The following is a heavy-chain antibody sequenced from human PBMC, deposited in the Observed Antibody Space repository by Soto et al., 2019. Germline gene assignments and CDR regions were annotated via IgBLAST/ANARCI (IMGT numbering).Heavy chain of an antibody. CDR1: GFTFSSYA. J-gene: IGHJ3*02. V-gene: IGHV3-23*01. D-gene: IGHD1-7*01. CDR2: ISGSGGST. CDR3: AKGNSWSPALVLDI. Sequence: EVQLLESGGGLVQPGGSLRLSCAASGFTFSSYAMNWVRQAPGKGLVWVSAISGSGGSTYYADSGKGRFTISRDSSKNTLYLQMNSLRAEDTAVYYCAKGNSWSPALVLDIWGQGTMVTVSS.